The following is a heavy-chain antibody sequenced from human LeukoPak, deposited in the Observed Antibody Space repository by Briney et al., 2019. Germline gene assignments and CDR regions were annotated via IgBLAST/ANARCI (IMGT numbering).Heavy chain of an antibody. J-gene: IGHJ4*02. V-gene: IGHV4-39*02. CDR3: ARDPYDYVWGSYRYYFDY. Sequence: PSETLSLTCTVSGGSISSSSYYWGWIRQPPGKGLEWIGSIYYSGSTYYNPSLKSRVTISVDTSKNQFSLKLSSVTAADTAVYYCARDPYDYVWGSYRYYFDYWGQGTLVTVSS. D-gene: IGHD3-16*02. CDR2: IYYSGST. CDR1: GGSISSSSYY.